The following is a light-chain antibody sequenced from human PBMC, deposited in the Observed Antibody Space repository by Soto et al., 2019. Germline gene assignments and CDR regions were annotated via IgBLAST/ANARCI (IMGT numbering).Light chain of an antibody. CDR3: QSYDSSLSGGV. CDR2: GNS. J-gene: IGLJ1*01. V-gene: IGLV1-40*01. CDR1: SSNIGAGYD. Sequence: QSVLTHPPSVSGAPGQRVTISCTGSSSNIGAGYDVHWYQQLPGTAPKLLIYGNSNRPSGVPDRFSGSKSGTSASLAITGLQAEDEADYYCQSYDSSLSGGVFGTGTKLTVL.